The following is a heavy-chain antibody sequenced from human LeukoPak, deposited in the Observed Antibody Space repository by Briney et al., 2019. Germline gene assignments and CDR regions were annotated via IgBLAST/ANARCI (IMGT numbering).Heavy chain of an antibody. CDR2: ISWNSGSI. CDR1: GFTFDDYA. J-gene: IGHJ6*02. CDR3: ARDPPPFWTGYSFQYYGMDV. Sequence: GGSLRLSCADSGFTFDDYAMHWVRQAPGKGLEWVSGISWNSGSIGYADSVKGRFTISRDNAKNSLFLQMNSLRDEDTAVYYCARDPPPFWTGYSFQYYGMDVWGQGTTVTVSS. D-gene: IGHD3/OR15-3a*01. V-gene: IGHV3-9*01.